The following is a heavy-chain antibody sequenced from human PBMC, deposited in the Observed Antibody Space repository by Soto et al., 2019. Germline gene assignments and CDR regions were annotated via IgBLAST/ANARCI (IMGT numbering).Heavy chain of an antibody. CDR3: ARGEYTGWFDP. V-gene: IGHV4-31*03. Sequence: SETLSLTCSVSGGSIRSGGYYWSWIRQHPGKGLEWIGYIYYSGSTYYNPSLKSRVTISVDTSKNQFSLKLSSVTAADTAVYYCARGEYTGWFDPWGQGTLVTVSS. D-gene: IGHD6-6*01. CDR2: IYYSGST. J-gene: IGHJ5*02. CDR1: GGSIRSGGYY.